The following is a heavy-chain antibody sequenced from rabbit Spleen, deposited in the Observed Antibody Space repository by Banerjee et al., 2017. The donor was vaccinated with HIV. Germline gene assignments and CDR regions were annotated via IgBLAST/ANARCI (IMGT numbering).Heavy chain of an antibody. CDR2: IYTGDGST. CDR3: AGDWSSGWGDLNL. D-gene: IGHD4-1*01. CDR1: GIDFSSSYW. Sequence: QSLEESGGDLVKPGASLTLTCKASGIDFSSSYWICWVRQAPGKGLEWIGCIYTGDGSTYYASWAKGRFTSSKTSSTTMTLQMTSLTAADTATYFCAGDWSSGWGDLNLRGPGTLVTVS. J-gene: IGHJ4*01. V-gene: IGHV1S40*01.